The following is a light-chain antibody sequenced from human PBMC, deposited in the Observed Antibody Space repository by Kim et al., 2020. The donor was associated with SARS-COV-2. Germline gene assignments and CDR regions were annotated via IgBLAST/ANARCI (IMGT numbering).Light chain of an antibody. V-gene: IGKV1-9*01. CDR1: QGISSF. Sequence: DIQLTQSPSFLSASLGDRVTITCRASQGISSFLAWFQQKPGKAPEHLIYAASTLQSGVPSRFSGSGSGTEYSLTITGLQPEDFATYFCKQLQSCPYTFGQETKVDI. J-gene: IGKJ2*01. CDR3: KQLQSCPYT. CDR2: AAS.